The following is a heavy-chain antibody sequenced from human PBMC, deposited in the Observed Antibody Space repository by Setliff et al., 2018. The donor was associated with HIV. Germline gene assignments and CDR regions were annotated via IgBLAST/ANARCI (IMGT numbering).Heavy chain of an antibody. J-gene: IGHJ4*02. D-gene: IGHD3-22*01. Sequence: GGSLRLSCAASGFTFSNAWMSWVRQAPGKGLEWVGRIKSKTKGGTIDYAAPVKGRFTISRDDSKNTLYLQINSLKTEDTALYFCVTDSKYDSSGYHYYWGQGTLVTVSS. CDR3: VTDSKYDSSGYHYY. CDR1: GFTFSNAW. V-gene: IGHV3-15*01. CDR2: IKSKTKGGTI.